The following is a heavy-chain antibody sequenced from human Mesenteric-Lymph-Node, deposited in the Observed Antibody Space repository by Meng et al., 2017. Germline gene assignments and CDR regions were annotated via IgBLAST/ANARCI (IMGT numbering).Heavy chain of an antibody. CDR3: AQDRGLSSGSSDY. D-gene: IGHD6-19*01. J-gene: IGHJ4*01. CDR2: IGGSGSST. CDR1: GFTFTSCA. V-gene: IGHV3-23*01. Sequence: GESLKISCAASGFTFTSCAMTWVRQAPGKGLEWVSSIGGSGSSTGYADSVKGRFSISRDNSKNTLYLQMNSLRAEDTAVYYCAQDRGLSSGSSDYWGQGTLVTVSS.